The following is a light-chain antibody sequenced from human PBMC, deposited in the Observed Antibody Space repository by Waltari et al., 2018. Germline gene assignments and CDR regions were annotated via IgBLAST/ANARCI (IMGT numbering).Light chain of an antibody. V-gene: IGKV3-11*01. J-gene: IGKJ4*01. CDR2: DAS. CDR3: QQRGHWLT. CDR1: QSVSSY. Sequence: EIVLTQSPATLSLSPGERATLSCRASQSVSSYLAWYQQKPGQAPRLLIYDASKRAPGIPARFSGSGSGTCFTLTINTLEPEEFAGYYCQQRGHWLTFGGGTKVEIK.